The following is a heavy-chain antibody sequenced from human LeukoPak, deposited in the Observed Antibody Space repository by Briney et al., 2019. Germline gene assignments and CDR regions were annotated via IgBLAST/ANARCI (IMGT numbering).Heavy chain of an antibody. CDR2: INPNSGGT. J-gene: IGHJ5*02. Sequence: ASVKVSCKASGYTFTGYYMHWVRQAPGQGLEWMGWINPNSGGTNYAQKFQGRVTMTRDTSISTAYMELSRLRSDDTAVYYCARGWAVVVVAAIGGFDPWGQGTLVTVSS. D-gene: IGHD2-15*01. CDR3: ARGWAVVVVAAIGGFDP. V-gene: IGHV1-2*02. CDR1: GYTFTGYY.